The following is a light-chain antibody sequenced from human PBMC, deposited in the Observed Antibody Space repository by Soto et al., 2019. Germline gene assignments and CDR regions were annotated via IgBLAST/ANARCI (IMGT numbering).Light chain of an antibody. CDR2: EGS. V-gene: IGLV2-23*03. Sequence: QSALTQPASVSGSPGQSITISCTGTSSDVGSYNLVSWYQQHPGKAPKLMIYEGSKRPSGVSNRFSGSKSGNTASLTISGLQAEVEADYYCCSYASSSTFYVFGTGTKVTVL. CDR3: CSYASSSTFYV. J-gene: IGLJ1*01. CDR1: SSDVGSYNL.